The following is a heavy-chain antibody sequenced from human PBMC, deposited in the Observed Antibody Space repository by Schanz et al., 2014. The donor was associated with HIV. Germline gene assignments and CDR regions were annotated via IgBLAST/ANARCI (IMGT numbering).Heavy chain of an antibody. CDR3: ARDLHDYGDARTDY. D-gene: IGHD4-17*01. CDR1: GFTFSSYS. Sequence: EVQLVESGGGLVKPGGSLRLSCAASGFTFSSYSMNWVRQAPGKGLEWVSSISYTGTYMYYADSVKGRFTISRDNAKNSLHLQMSRLGAEDTAVYYCARDLHDYGDARTDYWGQGILVTVSS. CDR2: ISYTGTYM. V-gene: IGHV3-21*06. J-gene: IGHJ4*02.